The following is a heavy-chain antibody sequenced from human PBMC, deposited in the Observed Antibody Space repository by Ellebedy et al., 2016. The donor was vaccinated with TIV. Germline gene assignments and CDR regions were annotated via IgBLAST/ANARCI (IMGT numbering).Heavy chain of an antibody. J-gene: IGHJ4*02. CDR3: ARDQWLGRAYYFDS. D-gene: IGHD6-19*01. CDR2: INQDGSEK. Sequence: GESLKISCGTSGFTFSNYWMTWVRQAPGKGLEWVANINQDGSEKYYVDSVKGRFSISRDNTKNSLYLQMNSLTDEDTAVYYCARDQWLGRAYYFDSWGQGTLVTVSS. CDR1: GFTFSNYW. V-gene: IGHV3-7*01.